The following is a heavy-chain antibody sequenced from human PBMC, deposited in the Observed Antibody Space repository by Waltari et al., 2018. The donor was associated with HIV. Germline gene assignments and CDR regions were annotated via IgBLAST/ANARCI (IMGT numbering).Heavy chain of an antibody. D-gene: IGHD3-22*01. Sequence: QVQLVQSGAEVKKPGASVKVSCKASGYTFTSYYMHWVRQAPGQGLEWEGIINRSGGSTSYAKKFQGRVTMTRDTSTSTVYMELSSLRSEDTAVYYCARGANYYDSSGYFDYWGQGTLVTVSS. V-gene: IGHV1-46*01. CDR3: ARGANYYDSSGYFDY. J-gene: IGHJ4*02. CDR2: INRSGGST. CDR1: GYTFTSYY.